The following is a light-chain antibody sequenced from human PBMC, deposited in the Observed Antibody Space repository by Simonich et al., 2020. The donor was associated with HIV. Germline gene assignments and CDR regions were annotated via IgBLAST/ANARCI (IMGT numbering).Light chain of an antibody. Sequence: DIVMTQSPDSLAVSLGERATINCKSSQSVLYNSNNKNYLAWYQQKPGQPPKLLIYWASTRESGVPDRFSASGSGTDFTLTISSLQAEDVAVYSCQQYYSTPRTFGQGTKVEIK. CDR1: QSVLYNSNNKNY. CDR3: QQYYSTPRT. J-gene: IGKJ1*01. V-gene: IGKV4-1*01. CDR2: WAS.